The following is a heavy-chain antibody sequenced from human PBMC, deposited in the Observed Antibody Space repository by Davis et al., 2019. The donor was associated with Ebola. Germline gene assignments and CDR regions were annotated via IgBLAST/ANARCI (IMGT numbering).Heavy chain of an antibody. CDR3: ARVPAGSTWFL. J-gene: IGHJ4*02. CDR2: INPNGGGT. V-gene: IGHV1-2*05. Sequence: AASVKVSCKASGYTFTGYYIHWVRQAPGQGLEWMGRINPNGGGTKYAQKFQGRVTMTRDTSISTAYMELSRRTSDDTGVFYCARVPAGSTWFLWGQGTLLTVSS. D-gene: IGHD6-13*01. CDR1: GYTFTGYY.